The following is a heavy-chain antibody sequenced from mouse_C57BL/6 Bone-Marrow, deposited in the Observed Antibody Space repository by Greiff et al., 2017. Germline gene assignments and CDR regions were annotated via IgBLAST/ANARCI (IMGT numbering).Heavy chain of an antibody. CDR1: GYTFTDYE. CDR3: LLRPYYCAMDD. Sequence: VQLQQSGAELVRPGASVTLSCKASGYTFTDYEMHWVKQTPVHGLEWIGAIDPETGGPAYNQKFKGKAILTADKSSSTAYMELRSLTSEDSAVYYSLLRPYYCAMDDWGQGTSDTVSS. J-gene: IGHJ4*01. D-gene: IGHD1-2*01. V-gene: IGHV1-15*01. CDR2: IDPETGGP.